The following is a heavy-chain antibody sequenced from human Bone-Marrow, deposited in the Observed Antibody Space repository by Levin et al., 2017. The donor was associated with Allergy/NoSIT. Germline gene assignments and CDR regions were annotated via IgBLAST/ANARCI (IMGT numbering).Heavy chain of an antibody. CDR2: ISSSSSSR. J-gene: IGHJ3*02. Sequence: GGSLRLSCAVSGFTFSDHYMSWIRQAPGKGLEWVSCISSSSSSRDYADSVKGRFTISRDNAKNSLYLQMNSLRAGDTAVYYCAREGITMVRGALDAFDIWGQGTMVTVSS. CDR1: GFTFSDHY. D-gene: IGHD3-10*01. V-gene: IGHV3-11*05. CDR3: AREGITMVRGALDAFDI.